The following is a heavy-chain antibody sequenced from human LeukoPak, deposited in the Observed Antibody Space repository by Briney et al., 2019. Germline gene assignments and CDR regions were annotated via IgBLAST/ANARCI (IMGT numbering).Heavy chain of an antibody. J-gene: IGHJ1*01. CDR1: GFTFSDAW. CDR3: TTDLSELDDSGYYAKYFHH. V-gene: IGHV3-15*01. Sequence: GGSLRLSCAASGFTFSDAWMSWVRQAPGEGLEWVGRIKSKTDGGTIDYAAPVKGRFTISRDDSKDTLFLEMNSLKTEDTAVYYCTTDLSELDDSGYYAKYFHHWGQGTLVSVSS. D-gene: IGHD3-22*01. CDR2: IKSKTDGGTI.